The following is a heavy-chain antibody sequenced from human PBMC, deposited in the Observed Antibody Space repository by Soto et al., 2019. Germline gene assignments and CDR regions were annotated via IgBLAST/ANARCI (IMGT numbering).Heavy chain of an antibody. Sequence: QVQLVESGGGVVQPVRSLRLSCAATGFIFSNFGMHWVRQAPGKGLEWVAVVWSDGNNKYYADSVKGRFTISRDNSKNTLYLQLDSLRAEDTAMYYCARVYCTGGHCLGGYWGQGTLVTVSS. D-gene: IGHD2-8*02. J-gene: IGHJ4*02. V-gene: IGHV3-33*01. CDR2: VWSDGNNK. CDR3: ARVYCTGGHCLGGY. CDR1: GFIFSNFG.